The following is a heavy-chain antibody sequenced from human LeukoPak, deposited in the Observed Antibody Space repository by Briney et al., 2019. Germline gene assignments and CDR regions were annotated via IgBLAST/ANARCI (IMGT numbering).Heavy chain of an antibody. V-gene: IGHV3-48*03. CDR2: ISSSGSTI. J-gene: IGHJ4*02. CDR3: ARDSTVTGVDY. D-gene: IGHD4-17*01. CDR1: GFIFSSYE. Sequence: GGSLRLSCAASGFIFSSYEMNWVRQAPGKGLEWVSYISSSGSTIYYADSVRGRFTISRDNAKNSLYLQMNSLRAEDTAVYYCARDSTVTGVDYWGQGTLVTVSS.